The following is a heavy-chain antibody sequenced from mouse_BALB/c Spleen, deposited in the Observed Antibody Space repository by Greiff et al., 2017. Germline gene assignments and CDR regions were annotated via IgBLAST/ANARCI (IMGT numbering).Heavy chain of an antibody. V-gene: IGHV5-12-2*01. CDR2: ISNGGGST. CDR3: ARGLGVPFAY. J-gene: IGHJ3*01. Sequence: DVKLVESGGGLVQPGGSLKLSCAASGFTFSSYTMSWVRQTPEKRLEWVAYISNGGGSTYYPDTVKGRFTISRDNAKNTLYLQMSSLKSEDTAMYYCARGLGVPFAYWGQGTLVTVSA. D-gene: IGHD4-1*01. CDR1: GFTFSSYT.